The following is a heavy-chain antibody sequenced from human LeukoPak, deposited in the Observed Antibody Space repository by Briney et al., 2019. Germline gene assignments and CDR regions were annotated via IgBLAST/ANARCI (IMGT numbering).Heavy chain of an antibody. V-gene: IGHV4-4*07. CDR3: ARRGLDFWSGYYLPFDY. CDR2: IYTSGST. D-gene: IGHD3-3*01. Sequence: PSETLSLTCTVFGGSISSYYWSWIRQPAGKGLEWIGRIYTSGSTNYNPSLKSRVTISVDTSKNQFSLKLSSVTAADTAVYYCARRGLDFWSGYYLPFDYWGQGTLVTVSS. J-gene: IGHJ4*02. CDR1: GGSISSYY.